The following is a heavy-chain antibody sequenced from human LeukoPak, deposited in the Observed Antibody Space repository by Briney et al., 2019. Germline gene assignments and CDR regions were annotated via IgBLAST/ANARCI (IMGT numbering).Heavy chain of an antibody. CDR2: IDPSDSYT. J-gene: IGHJ3*02. D-gene: IGHD3-22*01. CDR1: GYSFTSYW. CDR3: ARTITMSYRDAFDI. V-gene: IGHV5-10-1*04. Sequence: GESLKISCKGYGYSFTSYWIIWVRQMPGKGLEWMGRIDPSDSYTNYSPSFQGQVTISADKSISTAYLQWSSLKASDTAMYYCARTITMSYRDAFDIWGQGTMVTVSS.